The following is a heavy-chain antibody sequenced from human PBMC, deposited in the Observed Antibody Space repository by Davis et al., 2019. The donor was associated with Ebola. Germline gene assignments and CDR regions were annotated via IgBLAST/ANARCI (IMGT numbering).Heavy chain of an antibody. J-gene: IGHJ4*02. CDR1: GFTFDDYA. CDR2: ISGDGGST. CDR3: AREVAVANFDY. D-gene: IGHD6-19*01. Sequence: GGSLRLSCAASGFTFDDYAMHWVRQAPGKGLEWVSLISGDGGSTYYADSVKGRFTISRDNAKNSLYLQMNSLRAEDTAVYYCAREVAVANFDYWGQGTLVTVSS. V-gene: IGHV3-43*02.